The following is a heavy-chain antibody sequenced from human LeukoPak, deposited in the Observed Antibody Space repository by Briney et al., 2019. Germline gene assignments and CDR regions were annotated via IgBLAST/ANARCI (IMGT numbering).Heavy chain of an antibody. D-gene: IGHD1-1*01. CDR1: GFTFSSYA. CDR2: ISYDGSNK. V-gene: IGHV3-30-3*01. CDR3: ARARPTITTTGYYFDY. Sequence: PRGSLRLSCAASGFTFSSYAMHWVRQAPGKGLEWVAVISYDGSNKYYADSVKGRFTISRDNSKNTLYLQMNSLRPEDTAVYYCARARPTITTTGYYFDYWGQGTLVAVSS. J-gene: IGHJ4*02.